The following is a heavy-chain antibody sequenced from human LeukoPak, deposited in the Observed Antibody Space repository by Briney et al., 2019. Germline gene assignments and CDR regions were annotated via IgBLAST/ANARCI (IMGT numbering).Heavy chain of an antibody. Sequence: SETLSLTCTVSGGSISSGGYYWSWIRQHPGKGLEWIGYIYYCGSTYYNPSLKSRVTISVDTSKNQFSLKLSSVTAADTAVYYCARAPYYYDSSGYYGAFDYWGQGTLVTVSS. J-gene: IGHJ4*02. D-gene: IGHD3-22*01. CDR2: IYYCGST. CDR3: ARAPYYYDSSGYYGAFDY. V-gene: IGHV4-31*03. CDR1: GGSISSGGYY.